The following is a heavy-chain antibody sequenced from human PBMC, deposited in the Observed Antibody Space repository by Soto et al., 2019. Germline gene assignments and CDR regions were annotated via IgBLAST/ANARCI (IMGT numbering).Heavy chain of an antibody. Sequence: GGSLRLSCAASGFTFSSYAMSWVRQAPGKGLEWVSAISGSGGSTYYADSVKGRFTISRDNSKNTLYLQMTSLRAEDTAVYYCAKDEGPADIVVVPAAIRSKDDAFDIWGQGTMVTVSS. CDR3: AKDEGPADIVVVPAAIRSKDDAFDI. CDR2: ISGSGGST. V-gene: IGHV3-23*01. D-gene: IGHD2-2*02. J-gene: IGHJ3*02. CDR1: GFTFSSYA.